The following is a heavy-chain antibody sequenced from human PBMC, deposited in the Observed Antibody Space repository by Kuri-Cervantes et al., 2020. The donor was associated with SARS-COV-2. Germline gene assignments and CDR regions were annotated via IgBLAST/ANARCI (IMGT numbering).Heavy chain of an antibody. CDR2: VFYDGRT. J-gene: IGHJ4*02. D-gene: IGHD2-2*01. Sequence: GSLRLSCSVSGYSISSDHCWGWIRQPPGKGLEWIGSVFYDGRTYYNPSLKSRVTVSVDTSKNQFSLKVNSVTAADTAVYYCARELGVPAATYFDYWGQGTLVTVSS. CDR3: ARELGVPAATYFDY. CDR1: GYSISSDHC. V-gene: IGHV4-38-2*02.